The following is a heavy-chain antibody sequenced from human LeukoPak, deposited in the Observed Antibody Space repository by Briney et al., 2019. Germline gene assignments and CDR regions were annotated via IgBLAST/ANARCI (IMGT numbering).Heavy chain of an antibody. CDR2: MNPNSGNT. D-gene: IGHD3-22*01. CDR3: MSSVSYYNSSGYYPYDY. J-gene: IGHJ4*02. V-gene: IGHV1-8*01. Sequence: GASVRVSCKASGYTFTGYDINWVRQATGQGLEWMGWMNPNSGNTGYAQSFQGRVSMTRSTSISTAYMELSSLRSEDTAVYYCMSSVSYYNSSGYYPYDYWGQGTLVTVSS. CDR1: GYTFTGYD.